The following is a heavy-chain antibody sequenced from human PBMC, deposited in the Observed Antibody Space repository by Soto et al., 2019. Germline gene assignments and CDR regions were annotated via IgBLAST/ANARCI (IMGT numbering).Heavy chain of an antibody. CDR1: GCSISSGDYY. CDR3: ARGRGDYGSMDV. J-gene: IGHJ6*02. CDR2: IYYSGST. Sequence: SETLSLTCPVSGCSISSGDYYWSWIRQPPGKGLEWIGYIYYSGSTYYNPSLKSRVTISVDTSKNQFSLKLSSVTAADTAVYYCARGRGDYGSMDVWGQGTTVTVSS. V-gene: IGHV4-30-4*01. D-gene: IGHD4-17*01.